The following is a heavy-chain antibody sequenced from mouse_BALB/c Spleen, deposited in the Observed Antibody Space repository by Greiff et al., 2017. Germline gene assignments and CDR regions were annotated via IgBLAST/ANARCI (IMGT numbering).Heavy chain of an antibody. D-gene: IGHD2-3*01. CDR1: GFTFSSYT. V-gene: IGHV5-6-4*01. J-gene: IGHJ2*01. CDR3: TRDTPPDGYYAEVFDY. Sequence: EVHLVESGGGLVKPGGSLKLSCAASGFTFSSYTMSWVRQTPEKRLEWVATISSGGSYTYYPDSVKGRFTISRDNAKNTLYLQMSSLKSEDTAMYYCTRDTPPDGYYAEVFDYWGQGTTLTVSS. CDR2: ISSGGSYT.